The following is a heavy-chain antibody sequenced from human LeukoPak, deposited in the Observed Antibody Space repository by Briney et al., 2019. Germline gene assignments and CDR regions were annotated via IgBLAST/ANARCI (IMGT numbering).Heavy chain of an antibody. J-gene: IGHJ4*02. D-gene: IGHD3-22*01. CDR3: ARMGDYYDSSGYYWVY. Sequence: SETLSLTCAVSCYSISSGYYWGWIRQPPGKGLEWIGSIYHSGSTYYNPSLKSRVTISVDTSKNQFSLKLSSVTAADTAVYYCARMGDYYDSSGYYWVYWGQGTLVTVSS. CDR1: CYSISSGYY. CDR2: IYHSGST. V-gene: IGHV4-38-2*01.